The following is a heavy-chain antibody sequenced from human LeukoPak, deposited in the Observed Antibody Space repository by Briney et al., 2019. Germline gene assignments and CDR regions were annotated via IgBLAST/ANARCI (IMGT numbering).Heavy chain of an antibody. J-gene: IGHJ4*02. CDR1: GFTFSSYS. D-gene: IGHD1-26*01. CDR3: ARQGATGTLLDY. V-gene: IGHV3-21*03. Sequence: AGGSLRLSCAASGFTFSSYSMNWVRQAPGKRLEWVSSISSSSSYIYYADSVKGRFTISRDNAKNSLYLQMNSLRAEDTAVYYCARQGATGTLLDYWGQGILVTVSS. CDR2: ISSSSSYI.